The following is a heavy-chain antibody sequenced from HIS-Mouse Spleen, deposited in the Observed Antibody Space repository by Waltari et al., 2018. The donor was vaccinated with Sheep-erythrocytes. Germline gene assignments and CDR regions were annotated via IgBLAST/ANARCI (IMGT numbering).Heavy chain of an antibody. Sequence: QVQLVESGGGVVQPGRSRRLSCAASGFPFSSYGMHWVRQAPGKGLEWVAVISYDGSNKYYADSVKGRFTISRDNSKNTLYLQMNSLRAEDTAVYYCAKDRRGFWDYWGQGTLVTVSS. D-gene: IGHD3-10*01. CDR1: GFPFSSYG. CDR2: ISYDGSNK. CDR3: AKDRRGFWDY. V-gene: IGHV3-30*18. J-gene: IGHJ4*02.